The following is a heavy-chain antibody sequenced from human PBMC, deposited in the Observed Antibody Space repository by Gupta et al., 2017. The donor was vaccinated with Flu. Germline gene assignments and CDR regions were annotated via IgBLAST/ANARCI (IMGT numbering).Heavy chain of an antibody. J-gene: IGHJ6*03. D-gene: IGHD1-1*01. Sequence: GRGLEWVSGMSGSGGITYYADSVRGRFTIYRDNSKNTLYLQMNSLRGEDTAVYYWAKVVGFLPHAYNEHMDGWGKGTTVTVSS. CDR2: MSGSGGIT. V-gene: IGHV3-23*01. CDR3: AKVVGFLPHAYNEHMDG.